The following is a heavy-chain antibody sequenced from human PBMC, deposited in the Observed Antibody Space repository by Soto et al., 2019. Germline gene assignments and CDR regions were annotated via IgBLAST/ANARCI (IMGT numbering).Heavy chain of an antibody. V-gene: IGHV4-34*01. CDR3: ARGPPVDPRSPFDY. CDR2: INHSGST. J-gene: IGHJ4*02. CDR1: GGSFSGYY. Sequence: PSETLSLTCAVYGGSFSGYYWSWIRQPPGKGLEWIGEINHSGSTNYNPSLKSRVTISVDTSKNQFSLKLSSVTAADTAVYYCARGPPVDPRSPFDYWGQGTLVTVSS.